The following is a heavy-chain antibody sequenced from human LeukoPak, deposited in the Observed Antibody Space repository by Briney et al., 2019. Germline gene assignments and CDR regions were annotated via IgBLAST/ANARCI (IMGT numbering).Heavy chain of an antibody. Sequence: SETLSLTCTVSGGSISSSSYYWGWIRQPPGKGLEWIGSIYYNGSTYYNPSLKSRVTISVDTSKNQFSLKLSSVTAADTAVYFCARGGVDYYGSGTYYLMYYFDYWGQGALVTVSS. V-gene: IGHV4-39*07. CDR3: ARGGVDYYGSGTYYLMYYFDY. J-gene: IGHJ4*02. CDR1: GGSISSSSYY. D-gene: IGHD3-10*01. CDR2: IYYNGST.